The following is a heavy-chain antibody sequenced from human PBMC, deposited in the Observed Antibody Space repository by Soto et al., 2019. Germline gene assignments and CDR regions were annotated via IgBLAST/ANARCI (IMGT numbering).Heavy chain of an antibody. CDR3: ARTAAAGKNYYGADV. CDR1: GYTFTGYY. V-gene: IGHV1-2*04. Sequence: ASVKVSCKASGYTFTGYYMHWVRQAPGQGLEWMGWINPNSGGTNYAQKFQGWVTMTRDTSISTAYMELSRLGSEDSAMYYCARTAAAGKNYYGADVWGQGTTVTVSS. J-gene: IGHJ6*02. CDR2: INPNSGGT. D-gene: IGHD6-13*01.